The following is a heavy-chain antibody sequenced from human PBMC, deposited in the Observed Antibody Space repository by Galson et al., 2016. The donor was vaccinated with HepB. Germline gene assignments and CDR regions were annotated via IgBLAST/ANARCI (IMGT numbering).Heavy chain of an antibody. J-gene: IGHJ3*01. D-gene: IGHD1-7*01. CDR2: FTSDGDT. Sequence: SLRLSCAGSGFAFSTYDIHWVRQPVTQGLQWVSGFTSDGDTHYPDSVKGRFSISRDNAKNSLYLQMHSLTVADTAVYFCARGVGNCNGLMCPDAFDVWGQGTTVIVSS. V-gene: IGHV3-13*01. CDR3: ARGVGNCNGLMCPDAFDV. CDR1: GFAFSTYD.